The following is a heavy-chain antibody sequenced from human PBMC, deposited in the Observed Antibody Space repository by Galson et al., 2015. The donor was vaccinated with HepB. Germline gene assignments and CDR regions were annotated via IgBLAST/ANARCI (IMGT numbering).Heavy chain of an antibody. V-gene: IGHV3-30*18. CDR3: AKDDAFDI. Sequence: SLRLSCAASGFTFSSYGMHWVRQAPGKGLEWVAVLSYDESNKYYADSVKGRFTISRDNSKNTLYLQMNNLRAEDTAVYYCAKDDAFDIWGQGTMVTVSS. CDR2: LSYDESNK. CDR1: GFTFSSYG. J-gene: IGHJ3*02.